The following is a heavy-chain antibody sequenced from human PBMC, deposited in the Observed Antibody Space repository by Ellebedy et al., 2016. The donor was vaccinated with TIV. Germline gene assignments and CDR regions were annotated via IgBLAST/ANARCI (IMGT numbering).Heavy chain of an antibody. Sequence: PGGSLRLSCAASGFPFSRYEMNWVRQAPGKGLEWVSYISSSGSTIYYADSVKGRFTISRDNAKNSLYLQMNSLRAEDTAVYYCARGRAFITTVFDPWGQGTLVTVSS. CDR2: ISSSGSTI. J-gene: IGHJ5*02. CDR1: GFPFSRYE. D-gene: IGHD3-22*01. V-gene: IGHV3-48*03. CDR3: ARGRAFITTVFDP.